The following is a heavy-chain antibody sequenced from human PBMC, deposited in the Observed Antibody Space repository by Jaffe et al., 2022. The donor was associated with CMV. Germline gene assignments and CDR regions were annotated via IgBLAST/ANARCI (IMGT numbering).Heavy chain of an antibody. CDR1: GASISSYY. V-gene: IGHV4-4*07. J-gene: IGHJ5*02. D-gene: IGHD6-19*01. CDR2: IYTSGST. Sequence: QVQLQESGPGLVKPSETLSLTCTVSGASISSYYWSWIRQPAEKGLEWIGHIYTSGSTNYNPSLKSRVTMSVDTSKDQFSLKLSSVTAADTAVYYCARVISIAVGEGWFDPWGQGTLVTVSS. CDR3: ARVISIAVGEGWFDP.